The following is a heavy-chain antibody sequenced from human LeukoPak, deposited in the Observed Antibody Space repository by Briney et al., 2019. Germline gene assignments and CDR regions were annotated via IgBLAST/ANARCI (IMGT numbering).Heavy chain of an antibody. D-gene: IGHD1-26*01. V-gene: IGHV3-7*01. CDR1: GFTFSSYW. Sequence: PGGSLRLSCAASGFTFSSYWMSWVRQAPGKGLEWVANIKQDGSEKYYVDSVKDRFTISRDNAKNSLYLQMNSLRAEDTAVYYCARAWSYSGSYYGMDVWGQGTTVTVSS. CDR3: ARAWSYSGSYYGMDV. J-gene: IGHJ6*02. CDR2: IKQDGSEK.